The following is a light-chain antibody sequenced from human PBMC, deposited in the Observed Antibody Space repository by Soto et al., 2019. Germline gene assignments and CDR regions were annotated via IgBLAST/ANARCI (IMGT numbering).Light chain of an antibody. J-gene: IGLJ1*01. CDR3: SSYAGSSNV. CDR2: EVS. Sequence: QSVLTQPASVSGPPGQSITISCIGSSSDIGNYNYVSWYQQHPGKAPKVIIYEVSSRPSGVSHRFSGSKSGNTASLTVSGLQAEDEADYYCSSYAGSSNVFGTGTKLTVL. CDR1: SSDIGNYNY. V-gene: IGLV2-14*01.